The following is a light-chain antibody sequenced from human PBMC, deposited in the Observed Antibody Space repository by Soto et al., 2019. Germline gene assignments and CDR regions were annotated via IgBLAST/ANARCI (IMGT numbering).Light chain of an antibody. V-gene: IGKV3-11*01. J-gene: IGKJ4*01. CDR1: QNVANY. CDR3: QQYVSSPLT. CDR2: ESS. Sequence: EIVLTQSPATLSLSPGERATLSFRASQNVANYLDWYQQKPGQAPRLLIYESSNRATGIAARFSGSGSGTDFTLTISRLEPEDFAVYYCQQYVSSPLTFGGGTKVDIK.